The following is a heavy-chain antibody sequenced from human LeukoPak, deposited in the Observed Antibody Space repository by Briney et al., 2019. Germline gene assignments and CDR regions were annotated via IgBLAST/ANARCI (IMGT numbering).Heavy chain of an antibody. CDR2: IYFSGST. Sequence: SETLSLTCTVSGGSISSYYWSWIRQPPGKGLEWIGYIYFSGSTNHNPSLKSRVTISVDTSKNQFSLKLSSVTAADTAVYYCARKDSSSWYDYWGQGTLVTVSS. V-gene: IGHV4-59*01. J-gene: IGHJ4*02. D-gene: IGHD6-13*01. CDR3: ARKDSSSWYDY. CDR1: GGSISSYY.